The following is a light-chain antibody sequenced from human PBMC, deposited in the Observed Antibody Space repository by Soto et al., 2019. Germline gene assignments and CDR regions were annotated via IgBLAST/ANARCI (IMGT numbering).Light chain of an antibody. CDR2: DAS. V-gene: IGKV3-11*01. J-gene: IGKJ4*01. CDR1: QSVSSY. Sequence: EIVLTQSPATLSLSPGERATLSCRASQSVSSYLAWYQQKPGQAPRLLIYDASNRATGIPARFSGSGSGTDFALDISSLEPEDFAVYYCQQRSTTFGGGTKVEIK. CDR3: QQRSTT.